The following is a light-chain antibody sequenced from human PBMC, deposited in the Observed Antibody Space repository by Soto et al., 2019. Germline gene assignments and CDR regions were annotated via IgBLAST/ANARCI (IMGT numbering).Light chain of an antibody. CDR1: QSVISSH. J-gene: IGKJ1*01. Sequence: VLTQSPGTLPLSPGERATLSSRPSQSVISSHFAWYQQKPGQAPRLLISGTSSRATGIPDRFSGSGSGTAFTLTISRLEPEDSAVYYCHQYGNSPLTFGQGAKVDIK. V-gene: IGKV3-20*01. CDR3: HQYGNSPLT. CDR2: GTS.